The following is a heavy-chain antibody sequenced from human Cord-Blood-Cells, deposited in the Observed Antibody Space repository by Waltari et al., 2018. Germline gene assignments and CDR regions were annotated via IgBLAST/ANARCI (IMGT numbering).Heavy chain of an antibody. CDR1: GFTFSSYE. Sequence: EVQLVESGGGLVQPGGSLRLSCAASGFTFSSYEMNWVRQAPGKGLAWVSYISSSGSTIYYADSVKGRFTISRDNAKNSLYLQMNSLRAEDTAVYYCARVKSGGDHVLQYFDWLLYWDYWGQGTLVTVSS. D-gene: IGHD3-9*01. CDR3: ARVKSGGDHVLQYFDWLLYWDY. J-gene: IGHJ4*02. V-gene: IGHV3-48*03. CDR2: ISSSGSTI.